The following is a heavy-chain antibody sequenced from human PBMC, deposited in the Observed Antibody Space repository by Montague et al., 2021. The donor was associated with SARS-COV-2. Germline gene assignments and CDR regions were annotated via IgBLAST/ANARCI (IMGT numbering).Heavy chain of an antibody. CDR3: ARAIWHLDV. Sequence: SETLSLTCSVSGDSISCYYWSWIRQSDGKGLEWIGRIYTGGHVNYNPALQSRVSMSVDTSKSQVSLNVTSVTAADTAVYYCARAIWHLDVWGRGILVTVSS. CDR1: GDSISCYY. V-gene: IGHV4-4*07. CDR2: IYTGGHV. J-gene: IGHJ2*01.